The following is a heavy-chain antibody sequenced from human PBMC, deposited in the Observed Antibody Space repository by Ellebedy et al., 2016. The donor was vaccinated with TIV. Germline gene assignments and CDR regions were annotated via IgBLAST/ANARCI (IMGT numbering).Heavy chain of an antibody. V-gene: IGHV3-30*03. D-gene: IGHD4-17*01. J-gene: IGHJ3*02. Sequence: GESLKISCVASGFTFRSHGIYWVRQAPGKGLEWVAVISSDGSNKYYADSVKGRFTISRDNSKNTLYLQMNSLRAEDTAVYYCATDGSYGDYLSPTHAFENWGQGTMVIVSS. CDR1: GFTFRSHG. CDR2: ISSDGSNK. CDR3: ATDGSYGDYLSPTHAFEN.